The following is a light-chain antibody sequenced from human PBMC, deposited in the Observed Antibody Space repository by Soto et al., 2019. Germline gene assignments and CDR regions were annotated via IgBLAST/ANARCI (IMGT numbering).Light chain of an antibody. CDR1: SSDVGGYNY. CDR3: SSYTSSSTLGV. CDR2: EVS. Sequence: QSVLTQPASVSGSPGQSITISCTGTSSDVGGYNYVSWYQQHPGKAPKLMIYEVSNRPSGVSNRFSGSKSGNTASLTISGLQAEDEADYCSSYTSSSTLGVFGGGTKLTVL. J-gene: IGLJ2*01. V-gene: IGLV2-14*01.